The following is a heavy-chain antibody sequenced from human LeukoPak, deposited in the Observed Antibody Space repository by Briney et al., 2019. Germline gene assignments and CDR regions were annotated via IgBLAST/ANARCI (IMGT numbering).Heavy chain of an antibody. CDR2: IIPIFGTA. D-gene: IGHD1-26*01. V-gene: IGHV1-69*05. CDR1: GGTFSSYA. CDR3: ARTVVAATTDDAFDI. J-gene: IGHJ3*02. Sequence: ASVKVSCKASGGTFSSYAISWVRQAPGQGLEWMGRIIPIFGTANYAQKFQGRVTITTDESTSTAYMELSSLRSEDTAVYYCARTVVAATTDDAFDIWGPGRMVTVSS.